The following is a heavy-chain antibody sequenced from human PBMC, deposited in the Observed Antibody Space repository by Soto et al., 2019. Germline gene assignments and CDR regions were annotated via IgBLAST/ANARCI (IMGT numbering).Heavy chain of an antibody. J-gene: IGHJ6*02. CDR1: GFTFSSYG. CDR2: IWYDGSNK. Sequence: QVQLVESGGGVVQPGRSLRLSCAASGFTFSSYGMHWVRQAPGKGLEWVAVIWYDGSNKYYADSVKGRFTISRDNSKNTRYLQRNSVRAEDTAVYYCARDSLPTVGTDYYCGMDVWGQGTTVTVS. CDR3: ARDSLPTVGTDYYCGMDV. V-gene: IGHV3-33*01. D-gene: IGHD4-17*01.